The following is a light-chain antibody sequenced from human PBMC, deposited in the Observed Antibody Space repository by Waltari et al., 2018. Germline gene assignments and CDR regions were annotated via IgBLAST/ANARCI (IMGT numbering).Light chain of an antibody. J-gene: IGKJ3*01. V-gene: IGKV3-11*01. CDR2: DAS. Sequence: EIVLTQSPATLSLSPGERATLSCRASQSVSSYLAWYQQKPGQAPRLLIYDASNRATGIPARFSGSGSGTVFTLTISSLEPEDFAVYYCQQRSNWPPESTFGPGTKVDIK. CDR3: QQRSNWPPEST. CDR1: QSVSSY.